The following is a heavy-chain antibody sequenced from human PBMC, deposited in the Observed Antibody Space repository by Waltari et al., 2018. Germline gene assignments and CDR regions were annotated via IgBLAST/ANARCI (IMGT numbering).Heavy chain of an antibody. CDR3: ARHERYCSGGSCSPTPDY. Sequence: QVQLQESGPGLVKPSETLSLTCAVSGYSISSGYYWGWIRQPPGKGLEWIGSIYHSGSTYYTPSLKSRFTISVDTSKNQFSLKLSSVTAADTAVYYCARHERYCSGGSCSPTPDYWGQGTLVTVSS. D-gene: IGHD2-15*01. CDR2: IYHSGST. CDR1: GYSISSGYY. J-gene: IGHJ4*02. V-gene: IGHV4-38-2*01.